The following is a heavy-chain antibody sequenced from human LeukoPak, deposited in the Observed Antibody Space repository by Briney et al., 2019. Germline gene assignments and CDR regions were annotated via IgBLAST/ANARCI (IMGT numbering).Heavy chain of an antibody. CDR3: AKARYYYGSGEPNFDY. CDR2: IWYDGSNK. J-gene: IGHJ4*02. Sequence: TGRSLRLSCAASGFTFSSCGMHWVRQAPGKGLEWVAVIWYDGSNKYYADSVKGRFTISRDNSKNTLYLQMNSLRAEDTAVYYCAKARYYYGSGEPNFDYWGQGTLVTVSS. CDR1: GFTFSSCG. D-gene: IGHD3-10*01. V-gene: IGHV3-33*06.